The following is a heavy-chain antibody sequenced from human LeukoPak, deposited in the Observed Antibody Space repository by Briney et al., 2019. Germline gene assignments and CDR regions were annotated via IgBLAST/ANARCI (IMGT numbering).Heavy chain of an antibody. V-gene: IGHV1-69*04. J-gene: IGHJ5*02. CDR3: ARDYDFWSGPSDP. D-gene: IGHD3-3*01. CDR1: GGTFSSYT. Sequence: ASVKVSCKASGGTFSSYTISWVRQGPGQGLEWMGRIIPILGIANYAQKFQGRVTITADKSTSTAYMELSSLRSEDTAVYYCARDYDFWSGPSDPWGQGTLVTVSS. CDR2: IIPILGIA.